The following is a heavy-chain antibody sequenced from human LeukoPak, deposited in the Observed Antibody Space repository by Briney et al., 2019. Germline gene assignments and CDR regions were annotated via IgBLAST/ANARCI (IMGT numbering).Heavy chain of an antibody. CDR2: MNPSGST. CDR1: GGSFSGYY. CDR3: ARGRQDVTMIVVVMTAVSYYLDV. J-gene: IGHJ6*03. Sequence: SGTLSVTCAVYGGSFSGYYWTWIRQTPEKGLGWIGEMNPSGSTNYNPSLQSRVTISVDTSKNQFSLELSSVTAADTAVYYCARGRQDVTMIVVVMTAVSYYLDVWGKGTTVTVS. V-gene: IGHV4-34*01. D-gene: IGHD3-22*01.